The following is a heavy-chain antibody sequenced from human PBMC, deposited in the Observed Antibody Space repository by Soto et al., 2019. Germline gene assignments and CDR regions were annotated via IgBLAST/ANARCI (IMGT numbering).Heavy chain of an antibody. CDR2: MNPTSGNT. V-gene: IGHV1-8*01. CDR1: GYTFTSYD. J-gene: IGHJ2*01. CDR3: AREADYGDFDDWYFDL. Sequence: QVQLVQSGAEVKKPGASVKVSCKASGYTFTSYDINWVRQATGQGLEWMGWMNPTSGNTGYAQKFQGRVTMTRNTSISTAYMELSSLRSEDTAVYYCAREADYGDFDDWYFDLWGRCSLVTVSS. D-gene: IGHD4-17*01.